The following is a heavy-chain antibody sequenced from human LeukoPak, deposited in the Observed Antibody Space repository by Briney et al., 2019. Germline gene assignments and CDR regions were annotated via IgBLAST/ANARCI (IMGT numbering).Heavy chain of an antibody. D-gene: IGHD4-17*01. J-gene: IGHJ4*02. V-gene: IGHV4-34*01. Sequence: SETLSLTCAVSGGSFSGYYWTWIRQPPGKGLEWIGEINHSGGANYNPSLKSRVTISLDTSKNQFSLKLTSVTAADTAVYYCARGQGTVTTHWGQGTLVTVSS. CDR3: ARGQGTVTTH. CDR1: GGSFSGYY. CDR2: INHSGGA.